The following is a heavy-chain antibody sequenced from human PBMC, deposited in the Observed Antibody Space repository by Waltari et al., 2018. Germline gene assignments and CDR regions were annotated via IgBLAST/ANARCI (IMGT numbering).Heavy chain of an antibody. CDR2: IKSDSDGVTK. V-gene: IGHV3-74*01. J-gene: IGHJ6*04. CDR3: ARDLYRGDSYYCGMNV. CDR1: GFTLSSYY. D-gene: IGHD2-2*02. Sequence: EVQLVESGGGLVQPGGSLRLPCAGSGFTLSSYYVHWVSQATGKGLVWVTEIKSDSDGVTKRDADSVEACITNSRGQAKNARSLEMNGLRGADTAVYYWARDLYRGDSYYCGMNVWGEGSTVTVSS.